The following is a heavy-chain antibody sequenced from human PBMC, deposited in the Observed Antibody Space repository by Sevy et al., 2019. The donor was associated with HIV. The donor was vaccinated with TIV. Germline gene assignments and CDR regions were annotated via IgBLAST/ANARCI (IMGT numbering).Heavy chain of an antibody. V-gene: IGHV3-15*01. CDR2: IKSEFDGGAI. D-gene: IGHD5-12*01. CDR1: GFTFSSAW. CDR3: ITDPAYRGYDEEVINYYFYGMDV. Sequence: GESLKISCTASGFTFSSAWMSWVRQAPGKGLEWVGHIKSEFDGGAIDYAAPVKGRFTISREDSKNTVYLQMNSLKTEDTAVYYCITDPAYRGYDEEVINYYFYGMDVWGQGTTVTVSS. J-gene: IGHJ6*02.